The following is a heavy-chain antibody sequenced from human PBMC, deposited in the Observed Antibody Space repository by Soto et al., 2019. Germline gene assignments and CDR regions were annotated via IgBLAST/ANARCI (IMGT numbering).Heavy chain of an antibody. D-gene: IGHD6-13*01. CDR1: GGTFSSYA. Sequence: QVQLVQSGAEVKKPGSSVKVSCKASGGTFSSYAISWVRQAPGQGLEWMGGIIPIFGTANYAQKFQGRVTMTADESTSTAYMEQSSLRSEDTAVYYCATGHKAETGSEGDYYYYYGMDVWGQGTTVTVSS. CDR3: ATGHKAETGSEGDYYYYYGMDV. CDR2: IIPIFGTA. J-gene: IGHJ6*02. V-gene: IGHV1-69*12.